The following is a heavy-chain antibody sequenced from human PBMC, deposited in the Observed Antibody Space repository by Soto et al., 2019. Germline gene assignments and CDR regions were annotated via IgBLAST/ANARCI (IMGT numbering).Heavy chain of an antibody. CDR2: ISSSSSTI. CDR1: GFTFSSYS. V-gene: IGHV3-48*02. CDR3: ARDHIPPYSSGWYGYFDY. J-gene: IGHJ4*02. Sequence: EVQLVESGGDLVQPGGSLRLSCAASGFTFSSYSMNWVRQAPGKGLEWVSYISSSSSTIYYADSVKGRFTISRDNAKNSLYLQMNSLRDEDTAVYYCARDHIPPYSSGWYGYFDYWGQGTLVTVSS. D-gene: IGHD6-19*01.